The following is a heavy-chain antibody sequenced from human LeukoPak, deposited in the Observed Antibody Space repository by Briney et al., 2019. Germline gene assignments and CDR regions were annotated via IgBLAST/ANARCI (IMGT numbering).Heavy chain of an antibody. CDR2: IYSGGST. Sequence: GVSLRLSCAASGFTVSSNYMSWVRQAPGKGLEWVSVIYSGGSTYYADSVKGRFTISTDNSKNTLYLQMNSLRAEDTAVYYCARDYVWDAFDIWGQGTMVTVSS. D-gene: IGHD2-8*01. CDR3: ARDYVWDAFDI. CDR1: GFTVSSNY. J-gene: IGHJ3*02. V-gene: IGHV3-66*01.